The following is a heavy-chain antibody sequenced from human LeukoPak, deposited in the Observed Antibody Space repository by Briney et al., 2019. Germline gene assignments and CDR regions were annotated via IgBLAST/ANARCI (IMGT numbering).Heavy chain of an antibody. J-gene: IGHJ4*02. CDR1: GFNFSRSW. Sequence: TGGSLRLSCTASGFNFSRSWMNWIRQAPGKGLEWVANINPDGDGMRFVDSVKGRFTMSRDNAQSSLHLQMNSLRVEDTAFYYCAAWTDRGYSYWGQGVLVTVSS. CDR2: INPDGDGM. V-gene: IGHV3-7*01. D-gene: IGHD5-12*01. CDR3: AAWTDRGYSY.